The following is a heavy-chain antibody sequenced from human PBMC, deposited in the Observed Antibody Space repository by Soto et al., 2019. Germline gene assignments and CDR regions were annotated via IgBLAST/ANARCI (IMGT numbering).Heavy chain of an antibody. D-gene: IGHD6-19*01. CDR3: ARSHSRGWSDY. CDR2: INPSGGST. CDR1: GYTFTSYY. V-gene: IGHV1-46*03. Sequence: QVQLVQSGAEVKKPGASVKVSCKASGYTFTSYYMHWVRQAPGQGLEWMGIINPSGGSTSYAQKFHGRATMTRNTTTSTVYMELSSLSSEETAVYYSARSHSRGWSDYWGQGTLVTVSS. J-gene: IGHJ4*02.